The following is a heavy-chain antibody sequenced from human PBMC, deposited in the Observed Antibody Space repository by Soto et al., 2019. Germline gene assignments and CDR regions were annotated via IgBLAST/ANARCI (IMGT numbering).Heavy chain of an antibody. D-gene: IGHD6-13*01. V-gene: IGHV4-59*01. CDR2: LYYSGST. CDR3: ARGADSSSWSFDY. J-gene: IGHJ4*02. CDR1: GGSISSNY. Sequence: PSETLSLTCTVSGGSISSNYWSWIRQPPGKGLEWIGYLYYSGSTNYNPSLKSRVTVSVDTSKNQLSLKLSSVTAADTAVYYCARGADSSSWSFDYWGQGTLVTVSS.